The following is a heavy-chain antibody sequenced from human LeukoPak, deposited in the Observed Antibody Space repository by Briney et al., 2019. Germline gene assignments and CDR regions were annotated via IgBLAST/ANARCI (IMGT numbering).Heavy chain of an antibody. CDR3: ARASLLGYCSSTSCYGGVDY. CDR1: GGSISSGGYY. CDR2: IYHSGST. Sequence: SETLSLTCTVSGGSISSGGYYWSWIRQPPGKGLEWNGYIYHSGSTYYNPSLKSRVTISVDRSKNQFSLKLSSVTAADTAVYYCARASLLGYCSSTSCYGGVDYWGQGTLVTVSS. D-gene: IGHD2-2*01. J-gene: IGHJ4*02. V-gene: IGHV4-30-2*01.